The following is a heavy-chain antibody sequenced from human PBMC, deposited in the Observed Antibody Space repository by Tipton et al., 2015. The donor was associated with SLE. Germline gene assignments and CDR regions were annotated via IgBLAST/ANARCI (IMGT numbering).Heavy chain of an antibody. CDR1: GDSFKSGSYY. D-gene: IGHD3-10*01. CDR2: IYTSGST. CDR3: AREVRGVIIEYFDY. Sequence: TLSLTCTVSGDSFKSGSYYWSWIRHPAGKGLEWIVRIYTSGSTNHKPSLKSRVTISVDTSKNQFSLKLTSVTAADTAVYYCAREVRGVIIEYFDYWGQGALVTVSS. V-gene: IGHV4-61*02. J-gene: IGHJ4*02.